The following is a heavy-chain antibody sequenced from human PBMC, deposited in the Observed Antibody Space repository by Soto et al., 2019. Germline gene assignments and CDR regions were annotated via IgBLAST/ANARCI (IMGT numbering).Heavy chain of an antibody. CDR2: VSYSGST. D-gene: IGHD3-10*01. CDR1: GGSIGSSGSY. Sequence: SETLSLTCTVSGGSIGSSGSYWGWIRQPPGKGLEWIGTVSYSGSTYYNPSFNSRVAISLDTSKNQFSLNLGSVTATDTALYYCTRRYSYGSGKYAVDVWGHGTTVTVSS. CDR3: TRRYSYGSGKYAVDV. V-gene: IGHV4-39*01. J-gene: IGHJ6*02.